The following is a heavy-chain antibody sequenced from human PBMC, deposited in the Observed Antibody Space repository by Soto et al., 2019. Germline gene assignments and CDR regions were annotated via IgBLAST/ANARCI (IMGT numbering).Heavy chain of an antibody. CDR1: GYTFTSYA. Sequence: QVQLVQSGAEEKKPGASVKVSCKASGYTFTSYAMHWVRQAPGQRLEWMGWINAGNDNTKYSQKFQGRVTITRDTAASTAYMELSSLRSEDTAVYYCARSEYTSGWTCYWGQGTLVTVTS. CDR2: INAGNDNT. V-gene: IGHV1-3*05. CDR3: ARSEYTSGWTCY. D-gene: IGHD6-19*01. J-gene: IGHJ4*02.